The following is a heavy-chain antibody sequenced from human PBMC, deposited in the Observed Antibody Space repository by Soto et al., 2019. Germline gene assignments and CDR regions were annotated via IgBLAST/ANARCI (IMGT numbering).Heavy chain of an antibody. V-gene: IGHV1-18*04. CDR2: ISAYNGNT. CDR3: AVDYYDSSGWKLDAFDI. CDR1: GYTFTSYG. D-gene: IGHD3-22*01. Sequence: ASVKVSCKASGYTFTSYGISCVRQAPGQVLEWMGWISAYNGNTNYAQKLQGRVTMTTDTSTSTAYMELRSLRSDDTAVYYCAVDYYDSSGWKLDAFDIWGQGTMVTVSS. J-gene: IGHJ3*02.